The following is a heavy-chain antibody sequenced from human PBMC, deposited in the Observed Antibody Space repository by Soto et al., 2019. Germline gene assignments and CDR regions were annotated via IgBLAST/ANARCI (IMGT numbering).Heavy chain of an antibody. CDR1: GFTFSSYA. V-gene: IGHV3-23*01. Sequence: GGSLRLSCAASGFTFSSYAMSWVRQAPGKGLEWVSAISGSGGSTYYADSGKGRFTISGDNSKNTPYLQMNSRRAEDTAVYYCAKDQSLRGIAVARGRHAAFDIWSQGTMVTVSS. CDR3: AKDQSLRGIAVARGRHAAFDI. J-gene: IGHJ3*02. D-gene: IGHD6-19*01. CDR2: ISGSGGST.